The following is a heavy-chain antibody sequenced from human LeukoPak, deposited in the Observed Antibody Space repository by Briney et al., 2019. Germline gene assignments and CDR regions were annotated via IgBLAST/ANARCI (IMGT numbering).Heavy chain of an antibody. CDR2: IYYSGST. V-gene: IGHV4-59*01. Sequence: SETLSLTCTVSGGSISSYYWSWIRQPPGKGLEWIGYIYYSGSTNYNPSLKSRVTISVDTSKNQFSLKLSSVTAADTAVYYCARVIGDPLSDLTISGSWYFDLWGRGTLVTVSS. CDR3: ARVIGDPLSDLTISGSWYFDL. D-gene: IGHD2-21*01. J-gene: IGHJ2*01. CDR1: GGSISSYY.